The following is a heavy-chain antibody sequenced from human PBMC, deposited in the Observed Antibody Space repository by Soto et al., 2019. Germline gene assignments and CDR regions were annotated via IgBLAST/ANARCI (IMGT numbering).Heavy chain of an antibody. Sequence: GASVKVSCKASGYTFTGYYMHWVRQAPGQGLEWMGWINPNSGGTNYAQKFQGWVTMTRDTSISTAYMELSRLRSDDTAVYYCAREDRSKSIFFVDYYMDVWGKGTTVTVSS. J-gene: IGHJ6*03. CDR1: GYTFTGYY. CDR3: AREDRSKSIFFVDYYMDV. CDR2: INPNSGGT. V-gene: IGHV1-2*04. D-gene: IGHD3-9*01.